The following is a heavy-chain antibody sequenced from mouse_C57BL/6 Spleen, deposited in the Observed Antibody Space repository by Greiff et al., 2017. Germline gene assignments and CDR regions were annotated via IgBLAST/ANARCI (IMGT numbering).Heavy chain of an antibody. J-gene: IGHJ4*01. Sequence: QVQLQQPGAELVRPGTSVKLSCKASGYTFTSYWMHWVKQRPGQCLEWIGVIDPSDSYTNYNQKFKGKATLTVDTSSSTAYMQLSRLTSEDSAVYYCARSSSLYYYAMDYWGQGTSVTVSS. V-gene: IGHV1-59*01. CDR1: GYTFTSYW. D-gene: IGHD1-1*01. CDR3: ARSSSLYYYAMDY. CDR2: IDPSDSYT.